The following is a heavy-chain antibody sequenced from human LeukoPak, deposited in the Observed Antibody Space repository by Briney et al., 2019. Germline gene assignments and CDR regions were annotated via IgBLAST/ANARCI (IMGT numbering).Heavy chain of an antibody. Sequence: SETLSLTCSVSDGSINSYYWGWIRQPPGKGLEWIGSIYYSGTTYYSSSLKSRVIISVDTSKNQFSLKLSSVTATDTAVYYCARHEAQDFDYWGQGTLVTVSS. CDR2: IYYSGTT. J-gene: IGHJ4*02. V-gene: IGHV4-39*01. CDR3: ARHEAQDFDY. CDR1: DGSINSYY.